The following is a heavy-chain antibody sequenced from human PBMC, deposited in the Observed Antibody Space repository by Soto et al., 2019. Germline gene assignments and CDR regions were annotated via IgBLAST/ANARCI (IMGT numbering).Heavy chain of an antibody. CDR2: IYYSGRT. Sequence: SETMSLTCTVSGGSISSYYLSWIRQPPGKGLEGIWYIYYSGRTNYQPSLKSRVTISVDPSKNQFSLKLRSVTAADTAVYYCARGNWDTYYYYGLDVWGQGTSVTVSS. D-gene: IGHD7-27*01. CDR3: ARGNWDTYYYYGLDV. V-gene: IGHV4-59*01. J-gene: IGHJ6*02. CDR1: GGSISSYY.